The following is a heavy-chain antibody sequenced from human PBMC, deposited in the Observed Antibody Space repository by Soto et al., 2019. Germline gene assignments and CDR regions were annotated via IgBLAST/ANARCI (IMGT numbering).Heavy chain of an antibody. CDR2: ISYDGSNK. CDR3: ARADLWFGEPLTNFDY. V-gene: IGHV3-30-3*01. Sequence: GGSLRLSCAASGFTFSSYAMHWVRQAPGKGLEWVAVISYDGSNKYYADSVKGRFTISRDNSKNTLYLQMNSLRAEDTAVYYCARADLWFGEPLTNFDYWGQGTLVTVSS. D-gene: IGHD3-10*01. CDR1: GFTFSSYA. J-gene: IGHJ4*02.